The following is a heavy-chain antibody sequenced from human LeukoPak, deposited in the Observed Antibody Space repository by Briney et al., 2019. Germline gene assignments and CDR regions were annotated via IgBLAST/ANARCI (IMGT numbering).Heavy chain of an antibody. D-gene: IGHD3-22*01. CDR1: GFTFSSYA. V-gene: IGHV3-23*01. J-gene: IGHJ4*02. CDR2: ISGSGGST. CDR3: AKRGVVIRVILVGFHKEAYYFDS. Sequence: GGSLRLSCAASGFTFSSYALSWVRQAPGKGLEWVAGISGSGGSTNYADSVKGRFTISRDNPKNTLFLQMNSLRAEDTAVYFCAKRGVVIRVILVGFHKEAYYFDSWGQGALVTVSS.